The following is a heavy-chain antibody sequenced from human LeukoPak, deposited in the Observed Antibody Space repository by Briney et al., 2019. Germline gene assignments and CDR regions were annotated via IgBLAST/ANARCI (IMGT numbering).Heavy chain of an antibody. J-gene: IGHJ6*02. Sequence: SQTLSLTCTVAGGSISRGDYYWSWIRQPPGKALEWIAYISYSGSAYYNPSLKSRVTISIDTSKNQFSLKVNSVTAADTAMYYCARIMALSYGMDVWGQGTTVTVSS. CDR2: ISYSGSA. D-gene: IGHD3-16*01. CDR3: ARIMALSYGMDV. V-gene: IGHV4-30-4*01. CDR1: GGSISRGDYY.